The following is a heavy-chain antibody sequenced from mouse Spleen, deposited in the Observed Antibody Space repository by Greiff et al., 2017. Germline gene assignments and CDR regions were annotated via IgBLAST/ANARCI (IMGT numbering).Heavy chain of an antibody. Sequence: DVKLVESGGGLVKPGGSLKLSCAASGFTFSDYGMHWVRQAPEKGLEWVAYISSGSSTIYYADTVKGRFTISRDNAKNTLFLQMTSLRSEDTAMYYCARAMVTRNAMDYWGQGTSVTVSS. CDR2: ISSGSSTI. J-gene: IGHJ4*01. CDR3: ARAMVTRNAMDY. V-gene: IGHV5-17*01. CDR1: GFTFSDYG. D-gene: IGHD2-2*01.